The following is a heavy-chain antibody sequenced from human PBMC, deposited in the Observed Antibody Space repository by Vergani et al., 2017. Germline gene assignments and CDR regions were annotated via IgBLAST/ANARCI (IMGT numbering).Heavy chain of an antibody. J-gene: IGHJ1*01. V-gene: IGHV1-69*13. D-gene: IGHD2-2*01. CDR2: IIPIFGTA. CDR1: GYTFTSYG. CDR3: ARDLTPFRYYAPSEPQH. Sequence: QVQLVQSGAEVKKPGASVKVSCEASGYTFTSYGISWVRQAPGQGLEWMGRIIPIFGTANYAQKFQGRVTITADESTSTAYMELSSLRSEDTAVYYCARDLTPFRYYAPSEPQHWGQGTLVTVSS.